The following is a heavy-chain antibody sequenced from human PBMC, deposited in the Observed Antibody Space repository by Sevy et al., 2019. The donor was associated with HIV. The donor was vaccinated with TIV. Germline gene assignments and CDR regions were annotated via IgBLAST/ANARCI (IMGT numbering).Heavy chain of an antibody. Sequence: GSLRLSCAASGFTFSSYSMNWVRQAPGKGLEWVSSISSSSSYIYYADSVKGRFTISRDNAKNSLYLQMNSLRAEDTAVYYCARGGYCSSTSCYNTAWYFDLWGRGTLVTVSS. J-gene: IGHJ2*01. V-gene: IGHV3-21*01. D-gene: IGHD2-2*01. CDR2: ISSSSSYI. CDR3: ARGGYCSSTSCYNTAWYFDL. CDR1: GFTFSSYS.